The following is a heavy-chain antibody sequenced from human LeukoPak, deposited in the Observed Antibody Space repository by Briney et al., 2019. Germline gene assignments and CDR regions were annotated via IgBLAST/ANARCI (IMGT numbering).Heavy chain of an antibody. CDR3: ARGAYCSSTSCEWGWFDP. D-gene: IGHD2-2*01. V-gene: IGHV1-8*01. CDR2: MNPNSGNT. J-gene: IGHJ5*02. Sequence: GASVKVSCKASGYTFTSYDINWVRQATGQGLEWMGWMNPNSGNTGYAQKFQGRVTMTRNTSISTAYMELSSLRSEDTAVYYCARGAYCSSTSCEWGWFDPWGQGTLVTVSS. CDR1: GYTFTSYD.